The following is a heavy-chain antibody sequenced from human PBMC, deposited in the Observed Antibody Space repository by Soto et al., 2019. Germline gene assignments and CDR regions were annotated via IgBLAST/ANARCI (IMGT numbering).Heavy chain of an antibody. CDR2: ISYDGSNK. D-gene: IGHD4-4*01. CDR3: ARDSLGDYSNRRFDT. Sequence: XGALRLSSPASGFTFSSCAMHWFRQAPGKGLEWVAVISYDGSNKYYADSVKGRFTISRDNSKNTLYLQMNSPRAEDTAVYYCARDSLGDYSNRRFDTWGQGTLVTVSP. J-gene: IGHJ5*02. V-gene: IGHV3-30-3*01. CDR1: GFTFSSCA.